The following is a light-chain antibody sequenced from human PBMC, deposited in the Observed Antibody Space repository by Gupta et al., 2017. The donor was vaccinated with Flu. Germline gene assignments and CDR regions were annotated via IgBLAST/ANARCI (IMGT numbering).Light chain of an antibody. J-gene: IGKJ1*01. V-gene: IGKV3-11*01. CDR1: QSVSGY. CDR2: YAS. CDR3: HQRSNCPRT. Sequence: EVVLTQSRATLSFSPGARATLPFRASQSVSGYLAWYQQKPGQAPRLLIYYASHRAAGVPARFSGSGSGTDFTLTISNLELEDFAVYFCHQRSNCPRTFGQGTKVEIK.